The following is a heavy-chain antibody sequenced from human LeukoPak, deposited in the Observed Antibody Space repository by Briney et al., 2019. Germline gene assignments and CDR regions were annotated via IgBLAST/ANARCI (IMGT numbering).Heavy chain of an antibody. J-gene: IGHJ5*02. CDR1: GYSISSGYY. D-gene: IGHD6-19*01. CDR3: ARVAIESSGRYSYWFDP. V-gene: IGHV4-38-2*01. Sequence: SETLSLTCAVSGYSISSGYYWGWIRQPPGKGLEWIGSIYHSGSTYYNPSLKSRVTISVDTSKNQFSLKLSSVTAADTAVYYCARVAIESSGRYSYWFDPWGQGTLVTVSS. CDR2: IYHSGST.